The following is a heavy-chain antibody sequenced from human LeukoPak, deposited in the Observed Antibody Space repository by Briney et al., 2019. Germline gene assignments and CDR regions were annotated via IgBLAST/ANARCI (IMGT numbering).Heavy chain of an antibody. CDR2: ISSSSSYI. D-gene: IGHD1-1*01. V-gene: IGHV3-21*01. CDR1: GFTFSSYS. J-gene: IGHJ3*02. CDR3: ARVNWDAFDI. Sequence: PGGSLRLSCAASGFTFSSYSMNWVRQDPGKRLEWVSSISSSSSYIYYADSVKGRFTISRDNAKNSLYLQMNSLRAEDTAVYYCARVNWDAFDIWGQGTMVTVSS.